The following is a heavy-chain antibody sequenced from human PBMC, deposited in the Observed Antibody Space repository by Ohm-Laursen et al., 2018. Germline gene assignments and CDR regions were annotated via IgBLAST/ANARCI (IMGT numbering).Heavy chain of an antibody. CDR2: ISGSGGST. V-gene: IGHV3-23*01. CDR3: AKGRSGHPRGVGASDI. CDR1: GFTFSSYA. Sequence: SLRLSCTASGFTFSSYAMSWVRQAPGKGLEWVSAISGSGGSTYYADSVKGRFTISRDNSMNTLYLQMNSLRAEDTAVYYCAKGRSGHPRGVGASDIWGQGTMVTVSS. J-gene: IGHJ3*02. D-gene: IGHD3-16*01.